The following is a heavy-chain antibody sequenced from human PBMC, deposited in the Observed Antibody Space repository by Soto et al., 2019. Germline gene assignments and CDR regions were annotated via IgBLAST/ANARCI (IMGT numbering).Heavy chain of an antibody. J-gene: IGHJ4*02. CDR2: IHYSGSA. D-gene: IGHD1-1*01. Sequence: SETLSLTCTVSGGSISSSTYYWGWIRQPPGKGLEWIGTIHYSGSAYYNPSLKSRVSISVDTSKNQFSLKLSSVTAADTAVYYCARNWFDYWGQGTLVTVSS. CDR1: GGSISSSTYY. V-gene: IGHV4-39*01. CDR3: ARNWFDY.